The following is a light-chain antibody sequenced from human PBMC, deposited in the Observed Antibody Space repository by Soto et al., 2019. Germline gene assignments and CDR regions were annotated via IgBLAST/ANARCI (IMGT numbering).Light chain of an antibody. CDR3: QSYDSTLSARYV. J-gene: IGLJ1*01. CDR2: ANI. Sequence: QSALTQPRSVSGSPGQSVTISCTGTSSDVGGYNYVSWYQQRPGAAPKLLISANINRPSGVPDRFSGSKSGTSASLAITGLQADDEGDYYCQSYDSTLSARYVFGTGTKLTVL. CDR1: SSDVGGYNY. V-gene: IGLV2-11*01.